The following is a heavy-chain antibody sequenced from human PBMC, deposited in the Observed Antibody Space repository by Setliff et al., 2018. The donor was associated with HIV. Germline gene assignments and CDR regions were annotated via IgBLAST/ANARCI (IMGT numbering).Heavy chain of an antibody. J-gene: IGHJ4*02. D-gene: IGHD2-2*01. CDR1: GGTFISQA. V-gene: IGHV1-69*13. Sequence: ASVKVSCKASGGTFISQAISWVRQAPGQGLEWMGGIIPIFGTANYAQKFQGRVTITADESTNTAYMELSSLRSEDTAVYYCASPQGANQLLWSLDYWGQGTLVTVSS. CDR2: IIPIFGTA. CDR3: ASPQGANQLLWSLDY.